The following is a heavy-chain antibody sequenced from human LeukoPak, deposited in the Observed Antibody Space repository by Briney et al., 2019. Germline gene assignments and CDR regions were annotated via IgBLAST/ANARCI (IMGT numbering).Heavy chain of an antibody. Sequence: ASVKVSCKVSGYTFTDYYTHWVQQAPGKGLEWMGLVDPEDGETIYAEKFQGRVTIIADTSTDTAYMELSSLRSEDTAVYYCATGEQQLVQDYWGQGTLVTVSS. CDR1: GYTFTDYY. V-gene: IGHV1-69-2*01. D-gene: IGHD6-13*01. J-gene: IGHJ4*02. CDR2: VDPEDGET. CDR3: ATGEQQLVQDY.